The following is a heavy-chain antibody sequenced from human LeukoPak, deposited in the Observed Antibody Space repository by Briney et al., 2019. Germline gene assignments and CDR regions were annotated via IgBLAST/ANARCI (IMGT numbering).Heavy chain of an antibody. CDR2: ISGSGTSI. J-gene: IGHJ4*02. CDR1: GFTFSNYE. Sequence: GGSLRLSCAASGFTFSNYEINWVRQAPGRGLEWISYISGSGTSIYHANSVKGRFTISRDNAKNSVYLQMNSLRAEDTAVYYCARETYYGSGSYSDFAPDYWGQGTLVTVSS. D-gene: IGHD3-10*01. V-gene: IGHV3-48*03. CDR3: ARETYYGSGSYSDFAPDY.